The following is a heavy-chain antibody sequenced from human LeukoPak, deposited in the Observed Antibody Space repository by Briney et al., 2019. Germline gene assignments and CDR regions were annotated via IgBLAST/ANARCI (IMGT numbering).Heavy chain of an antibody. CDR1: GVTFTSYG. J-gene: IGHJ1*01. CDR2: TSSDGSRK. V-gene: IGHV3-30*18. CDR3: AKKVSGSYEEARDH. Sequence: GRSLRLSCASSGVTFTSYGMHVVPQAPGKGLEWVAVTSSDGSRKQCADSVKGRFTISRDNSKNTLYLQMNSLRAEDTAVYYCAKKVSGSYEEARDHGGQGTLVTVS. D-gene: IGHD1-26*01.